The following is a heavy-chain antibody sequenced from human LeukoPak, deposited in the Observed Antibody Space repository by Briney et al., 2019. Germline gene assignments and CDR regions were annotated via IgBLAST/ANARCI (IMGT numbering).Heavy chain of an antibody. V-gene: IGHV4-4*09. CDR1: GGSISSYY. CDR2: IYTNGNT. Sequence: PSETLSLTCSVSGGSISSYYWSWIRQPPGKGLEWIGYIYTNGNTYNNPSLNSRVSISVDTSKNHFSLRLSSVTAADTAVYYCARRGHYYNYMDFWGRGTTVTVSS. D-gene: IGHD3-10*01. CDR3: ARRGHYYNYMDF. J-gene: IGHJ6*03.